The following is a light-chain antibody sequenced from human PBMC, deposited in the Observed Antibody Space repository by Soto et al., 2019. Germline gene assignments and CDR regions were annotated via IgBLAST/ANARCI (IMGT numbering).Light chain of an antibody. CDR1: SSDVGSYNL. J-gene: IGLJ1*01. CDR3: CSYARSSTYV. Sequence: QSALTQPASVSGSPGQSITISCTGTSSDVGSYNLVSWYQQHPGKAPKLMIYEVSKRPSGVSNRFSGSKSGNTASLTISGLKYEGEADYYCCSYARSSTYVFGTGTKVXVL. CDR2: EVS. V-gene: IGLV2-23*02.